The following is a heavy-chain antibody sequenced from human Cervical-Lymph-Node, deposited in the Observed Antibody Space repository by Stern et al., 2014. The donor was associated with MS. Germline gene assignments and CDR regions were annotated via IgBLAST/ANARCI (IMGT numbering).Heavy chain of an antibody. V-gene: IGHV1-2*06. CDR2: INPNTVVT. D-gene: IGHD4-17*01. Sequence: QVQLAQSGAEVKKPGASMKVSCKASGYTFTDYYIHWVRQAPGQGLEWMGRINPNTVVTNYAQKFQGRVTMTRDTSISTASMELRRLSSDDTAVYYCARQSIPSLTHDYGDPLDYWGQGTLVTVSS. CDR1: GYTFTDYY. CDR3: ARQSIPSLTHDYGDPLDY. J-gene: IGHJ4*02.